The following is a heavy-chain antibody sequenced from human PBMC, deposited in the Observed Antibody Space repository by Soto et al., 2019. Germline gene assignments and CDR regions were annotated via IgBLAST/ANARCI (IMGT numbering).Heavy chain of an antibody. CDR3: ARSKTPYYYDSSGYSDAFDI. Sequence: SVKVSCKASGGTFSSYAISWVRQAPGQGLEWMGGIIPIFGTANYAQKFQGRVTITADESTSTAYMELSSLRSEDTAVYYCARSKTPYYYDSSGYSDAFDIWGQGTMVTVSS. V-gene: IGHV1-69*13. CDR2: IIPIFGTA. CDR1: GGTFSSYA. J-gene: IGHJ3*02. D-gene: IGHD3-22*01.